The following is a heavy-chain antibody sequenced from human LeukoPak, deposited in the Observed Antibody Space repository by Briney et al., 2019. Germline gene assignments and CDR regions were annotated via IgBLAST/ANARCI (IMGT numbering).Heavy chain of an antibody. CDR1: GFTVSSNY. J-gene: IGHJ5*02. Sequence: PGGSLRLSCAASGFTVSSNYMSWVRQAPGKGLEWVSVIYSGGSTYYADSVKGRFTISRDNSKNTLYLQMNSLRAEDTAVYYCARGSSLNWFDPWGQGTLVTVSS. V-gene: IGHV3-66*01. CDR2: IYSGGST. CDR3: ARGSSLNWFDP. D-gene: IGHD6-13*01.